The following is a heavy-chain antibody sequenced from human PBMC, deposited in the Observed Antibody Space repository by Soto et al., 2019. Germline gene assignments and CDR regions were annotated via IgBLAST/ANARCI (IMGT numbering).Heavy chain of an antibody. D-gene: IGHD2-21*02. Sequence: GGSLRLSCAASGFTFGNYWMHWVRQAPGKGLEWVSRMNSDGSTTNYADSVKGRFTVSRDNARNTLHLQMNSLRAEDTAVYYCAQSGTAYGMDVWGQGTTVTVSS. CDR2: MNSDGSTT. CDR3: AQSGTAYGMDV. V-gene: IGHV3-74*01. J-gene: IGHJ6*02. CDR1: GFTFGNYW.